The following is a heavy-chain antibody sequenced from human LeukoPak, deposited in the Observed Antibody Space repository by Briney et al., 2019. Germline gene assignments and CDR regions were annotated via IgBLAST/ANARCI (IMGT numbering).Heavy chain of an antibody. V-gene: IGHV3-20*04. D-gene: IGHD3-16*02. CDR2: INWNGGST. CDR3: AKDGGRYRFDY. Sequence: GGSLRLSCAASGFTFDDYGMSWVRQAPGKGLEWVSGINWNGGSTGYADSVKGRFTISRDNSKNSLYLQMNSLRVEDTAVYFCAKDGGRYRFDYWSQGTLVTVSS. CDR1: GFTFDDYG. J-gene: IGHJ4*02.